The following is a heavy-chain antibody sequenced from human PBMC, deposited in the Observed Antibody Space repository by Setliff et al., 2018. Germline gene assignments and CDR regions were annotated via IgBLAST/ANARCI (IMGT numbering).Heavy chain of an antibody. CDR1: GGSISNYY. CDR3: ARERTIFGILVISGWFDP. Sequence: SETLSLTCIVSGGSISNYYWSWIRQPAGKELEWIGRVSASGSTTYNPSLKSRVTMSVDTSRNQISLNLTSVTAADTAMYYCARERTIFGILVISGWFDPWGQGTVVTVSS. V-gene: IGHV4-4*07. J-gene: IGHJ5*02. CDR2: VSASGST. D-gene: IGHD3-3*01.